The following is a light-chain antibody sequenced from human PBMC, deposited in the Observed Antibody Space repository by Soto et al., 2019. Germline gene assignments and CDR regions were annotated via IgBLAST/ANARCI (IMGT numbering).Light chain of an antibody. Sequence: DIQMTQSPSTXSXXVXXXXXXXXRASQTISSWLAWYQQKPGKAPKLLIYKASTLKSGVPSRFSGSGSGTEFTLTISSLQPDDFATYYCQHYNSYSRTFGQGTKVDIK. CDR1: QTISSW. CDR2: KAS. CDR3: QHYNSYSRT. J-gene: IGKJ1*01. V-gene: IGKV1-5*03.